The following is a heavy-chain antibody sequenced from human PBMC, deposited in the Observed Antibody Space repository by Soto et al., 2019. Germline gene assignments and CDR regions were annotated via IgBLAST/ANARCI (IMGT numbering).Heavy chain of an antibody. J-gene: IGHJ4*02. CDR2: ISYDGSNK. CDR1: GFTFSSYG. V-gene: IGHV3-30*18. Sequence: QVQLVESGGGVVQPGRSLRLSCAASGFTFSSYGMHWVRQAPGKGLEWVAVISYDGSNKYYADSVKGRFTISRDNSKNTLYLQMNSLRAEDTAVYYCAKDPSRLLWFGELSPYFDYWGQGTLVTVSS. D-gene: IGHD3-10*01. CDR3: AKDPSRLLWFGELSPYFDY.